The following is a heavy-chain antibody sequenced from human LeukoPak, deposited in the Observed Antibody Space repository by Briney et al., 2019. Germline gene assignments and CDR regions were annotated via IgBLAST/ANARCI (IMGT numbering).Heavy chain of an antibody. CDR1: GGSISSGYY. CDR3: ARDINYYMDV. D-gene: IGHD3-10*01. J-gene: IGHJ6*03. V-gene: IGHV4-38-2*02. Sequence: SETLSLTCTVSGGSISSGYYWGWIRQPPGKGLEWIATMYHSGSTYYTPSLKTRVTISVDTSKNQFSLKLSSVTAADTAVYYCARDINYYMDVWGKGTTVTVSS. CDR2: MYHSGST.